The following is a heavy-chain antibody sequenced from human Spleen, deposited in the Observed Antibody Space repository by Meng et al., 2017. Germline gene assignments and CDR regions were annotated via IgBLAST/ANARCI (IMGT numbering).Heavy chain of an antibody. CDR3: ARDPSRGSYGIYYYYYGMDV. CDR1: GFTFSSYA. Sequence: GESLKISCAASGFTFSSYAMHWVRQAPGKGLEWVAVISYDGSNKYYADSVEGRFTIPRDNSKNTLYLQMNSLRAEDTAVYYCARDPSRGSYGIYYYYYGMDVWGQGTTVTVSS. CDR2: ISYDGSNK. D-gene: IGHD1-26*01. J-gene: IGHJ6*02. V-gene: IGHV3-30*04.